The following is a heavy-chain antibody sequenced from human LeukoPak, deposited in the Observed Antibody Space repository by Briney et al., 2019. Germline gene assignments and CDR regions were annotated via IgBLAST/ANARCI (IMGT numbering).Heavy chain of an antibody. CDR2: INSDGSST. CDR1: GFTFSTYW. D-gene: IGHD3-22*01. Sequence: GGSLRLSCAASGFTFSTYWMHWVRHAPGKGLVWVSRINSDGSSTSYADFVKGRFTISRDNAKNTLYLQMNSLRAEDTAVYHCARGGGNYYDTSGYDLWGQGTLVTVSS. CDR3: ARGGGNYYDTSGYDL. J-gene: IGHJ5*02. V-gene: IGHV3-74*01.